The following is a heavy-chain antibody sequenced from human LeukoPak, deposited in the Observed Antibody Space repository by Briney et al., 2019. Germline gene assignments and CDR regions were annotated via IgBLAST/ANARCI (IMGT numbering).Heavy chain of an antibody. J-gene: IGHJ4*02. CDR1: GFTFSSYG. Sequence: PGRSLRLSCAASGFTFSSYGMHWVRQAPGKGLEWVAVISYDGSNKYYADSVKGRFTISRDNSKNTLYLQMNSLRAEDTAVYYCAKGGYSYGCFDYWGQGTLVTVSS. CDR3: AKGGYSYGCFDY. D-gene: IGHD5-18*01. CDR2: ISYDGSNK. V-gene: IGHV3-30*18.